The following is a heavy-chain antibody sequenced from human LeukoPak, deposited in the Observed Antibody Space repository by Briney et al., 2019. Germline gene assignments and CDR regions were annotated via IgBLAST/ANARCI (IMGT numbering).Heavy chain of an antibody. CDR3: ARGTSPAHYYYYYGMDV. CDR2: IIPILGIA. CDR1: GGTFSSYA. Sequence: SVKVSCKASGGTFSSYAISWVRQAPGQGLEWMGRIIPILGIANYAQKFQGRVTITADKSTSTAYMELGSLRSEDTAVYYCARGTSPAHYYYYYGMDVWGQGTTVTVSS. D-gene: IGHD2-2*01. J-gene: IGHJ6*02. V-gene: IGHV1-69*04.